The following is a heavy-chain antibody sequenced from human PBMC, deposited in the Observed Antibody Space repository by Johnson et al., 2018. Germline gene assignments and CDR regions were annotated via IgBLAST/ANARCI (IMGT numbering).Heavy chain of an antibody. Sequence: VQLVESGGGLVQPGGSLRLSCAASGFTVSSNYMRWVRQAPGKGLEGVSVIYSGGSTYYADSVKGRFTISRDNSKNTLYLQMNSLRAVDTAVYYCASHHDYGDSPAFDIWGQGTMVTVSS. CDR3: ASHHDYGDSPAFDI. J-gene: IGHJ3*02. CDR2: IYSGGST. CDR1: GFTVSSNY. V-gene: IGHV3-66*02. D-gene: IGHD4-17*01.